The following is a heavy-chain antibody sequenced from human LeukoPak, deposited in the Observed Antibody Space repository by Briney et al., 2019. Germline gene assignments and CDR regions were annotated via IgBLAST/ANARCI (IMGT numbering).Heavy chain of an antibody. D-gene: IGHD3-16*02. CDR2: FDPEDGET. CDR1: GYTLTELS. J-gene: IGHJ4*02. Sequence: ASVKVSCKVSGYTLTELSMHWVRQAPGKGLAWMGGFDPEDGETIYAQKFQGRVTMTEDTSTDTAYMELSSLRSEDTAVYYCALRLGELSAFDYWGQGTLVTVSS. CDR3: ALRLGELSAFDY. V-gene: IGHV1-24*01.